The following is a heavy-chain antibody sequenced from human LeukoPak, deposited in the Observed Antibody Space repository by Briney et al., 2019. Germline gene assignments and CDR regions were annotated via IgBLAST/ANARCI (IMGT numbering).Heavy chain of an antibody. CDR3: ARLDAGTLAY. CDR1: GYTFTSYG. CDR2: ISAYNGNT. D-gene: IGHD6-13*01. V-gene: IGHV1-18*01. J-gene: IGHJ4*02. Sequence: ASVKISCKASGYTFTSYGIRWVRPAPGQGLEWMGWISAYNGNTNYAQKLQGRVTMTTDTSTSTAYMELRSLRSDDTAVYYCARLDAGTLAYWGQGTLVTVSS.